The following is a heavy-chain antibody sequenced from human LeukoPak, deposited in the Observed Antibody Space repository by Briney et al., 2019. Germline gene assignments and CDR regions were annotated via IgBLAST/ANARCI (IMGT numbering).Heavy chain of an antibody. D-gene: IGHD4-23*01. CDR2: ISSSSSYI. CDR3: ARDVMATVVSDNDAFDI. CDR1: GFTFSSYS. Sequence: PGGSLRLSCAASGFTFSSYSMNWVRQAPGKGLEWVSSISSSSSYIYYADSVKGRFTISRDNAKNSLYLQMNSLRAEDTAVYYCARDVMATVVSDNDAFDIWGQGTMVTVSS. V-gene: IGHV3-21*01. J-gene: IGHJ3*02.